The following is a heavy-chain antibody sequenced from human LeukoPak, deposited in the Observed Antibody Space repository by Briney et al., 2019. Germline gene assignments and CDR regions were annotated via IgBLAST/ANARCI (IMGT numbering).Heavy chain of an antibody. D-gene: IGHD3/OR15-3a*01. CDR2: IYYSGNT. CDR1: GVSISSSNSY. Sequence: SETLSLTYTGSGVSISSSNSYWGWIRQPPGKGLERIGSIYYSGNTYYNASLKSQVSISIDTSKNQFPLKLTSVTAADTAVYYCASQTGSGLFILPGGQGTLVTVSS. CDR3: ASQTGSGLFILP. J-gene: IGHJ4*02. V-gene: IGHV4-39*01.